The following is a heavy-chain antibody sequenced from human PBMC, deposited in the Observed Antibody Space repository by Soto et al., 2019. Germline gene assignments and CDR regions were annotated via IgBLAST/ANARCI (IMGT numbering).Heavy chain of an antibody. Sequence: GGSLRLSCAASGFTFSSYAMSWVRQAPGKGLEWVSAISGSGGSTYYADSVKGRFTISRDNSKNTLHLQMNSLRAEDTAVYYCARQSSSSWTDGAIDYWGQGTLVTVSS. J-gene: IGHJ4*02. V-gene: IGHV3-23*01. CDR2: ISGSGGST. CDR1: GFTFSSYA. CDR3: ARQSSSSWTDGAIDY. D-gene: IGHD6-13*01.